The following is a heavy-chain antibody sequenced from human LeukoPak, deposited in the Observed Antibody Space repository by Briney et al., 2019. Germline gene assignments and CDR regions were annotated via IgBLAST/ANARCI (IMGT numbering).Heavy chain of an antibody. D-gene: IGHD2-15*01. J-gene: IGHJ4*02. V-gene: IGHV3-23*01. CDR3: AKQLGYCSDGSCYFPY. Sequence: GSLRLSCAASGFPFSSSAMSWGRQAPGEGLEGVSAISDNGGYTYYADSVQGRFTISRDNSKSTLCLQMNSLRAEDTAVYYCAKQLGYCSDGSCYFPYWGQGTLVTVSS. CDR2: ISDNGGYT. CDR1: GFPFSSSA.